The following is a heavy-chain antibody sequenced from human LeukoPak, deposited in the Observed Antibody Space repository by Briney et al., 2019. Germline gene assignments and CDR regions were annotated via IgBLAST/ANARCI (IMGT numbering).Heavy chain of an antibody. CDR1: GFTFSSYS. Sequence: GGSLRLSCAASGFTFSSYSMNWVRQAPGKGLEWVSYISRSSSYIYYADSLKGRITISRDNAKNSLYLQMNSLRAEDTALYYCAKARSYYGPSYFDYWGQGTLVTVSS. CDR2: ISRSSSYI. V-gene: IGHV3-21*04. CDR3: AKARSYYGPSYFDY. J-gene: IGHJ4*02. D-gene: IGHD3-10*01.